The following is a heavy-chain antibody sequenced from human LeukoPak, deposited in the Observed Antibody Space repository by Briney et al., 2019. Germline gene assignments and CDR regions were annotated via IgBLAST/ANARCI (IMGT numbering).Heavy chain of an antibody. J-gene: IGHJ6*02. CDR3: ASSSSWYYYYYGMDV. Sequence: GGSLRLSCAASGFTLSGYEMNWVRQAPGKGLEWVSYISTSGTIIYYADSVKGRFTISRDNAKNSLYLQMNSLRAEDTAVYYCASSSSWYYYYYGMDVWGQGSTVTVYS. D-gene: IGHD6-13*01. CDR1: GFTLSGYE. CDR2: ISTSGTII. V-gene: IGHV3-48*03.